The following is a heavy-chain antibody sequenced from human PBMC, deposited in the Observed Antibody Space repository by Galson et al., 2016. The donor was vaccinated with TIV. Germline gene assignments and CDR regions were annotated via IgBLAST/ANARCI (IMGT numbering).Heavy chain of an antibody. CDR2: IFAIFGIA. V-gene: IGHV1-69*13. CDR3: ARNRGYSVTGDFDF. Sequence: VKVSCKASGGIFRTNAISWVRQAPGQGLEWIGGIFAIFGIANNAQKFQGRVTITADESTSTAYMELSSLRSEDTAVYYCARNRGYSVTGDFDFWGQGTLVTVSS. CDR1: GGIFRTNA. J-gene: IGHJ4*02. D-gene: IGHD5/OR15-5a*01.